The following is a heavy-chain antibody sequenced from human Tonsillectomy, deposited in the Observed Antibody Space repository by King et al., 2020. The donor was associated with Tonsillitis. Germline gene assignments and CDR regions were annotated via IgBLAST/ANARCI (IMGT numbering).Heavy chain of an antibody. Sequence: VQLQQWGAGLLKPSETLSLTCAVYGGSFSDHFWSWIRQPPGKRLEWSGEIDHSGSTNYNPSLKSRVTISLETSKTHFSLKLNAVTAADTAVYYCARESGGYFDYWGQGTLVTVSS. J-gene: IGHJ4*02. D-gene: IGHD3-10*01. CDR3: ARESGGYFDY. CDR2: IDHSGST. CDR1: GGSFSDHF. V-gene: IGHV4-34*01.